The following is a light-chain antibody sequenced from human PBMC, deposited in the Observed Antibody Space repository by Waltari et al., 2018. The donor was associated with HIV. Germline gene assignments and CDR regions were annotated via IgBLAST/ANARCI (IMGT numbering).Light chain of an antibody. V-gene: IGKV2-28*01. CDR3: MQALQSPFT. J-gene: IGKJ2*01. CDR2: LGS. CDR1: QSLLHRNGYNY. Sequence: DFVMTQSPLSLPVTPGEPASISCTSSQSLLHRNGYNYLDWYLQKPGQSPQLLIYLGSNRASGVPDRFSGSGSGTDFTLKISRVEAEDVGVYYCMQALQSPFTFGQGTKLEIK.